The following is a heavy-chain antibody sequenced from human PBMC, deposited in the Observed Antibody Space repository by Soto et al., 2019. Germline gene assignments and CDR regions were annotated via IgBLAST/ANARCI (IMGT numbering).Heavy chain of an antibody. D-gene: IGHD3-16*02. CDR1: GGSFSGYY. Sequence: SETLSLTCAVYGGSFSGYYWSWIRQPPGKGLEWIGEINHSGSTNYNPSLKSRVTISVDTSKNQFSLKLSSVTAADTAVYYCARGPHRRMGELSSAFDIWGQGTMVTVSS. V-gene: IGHV4-34*01. CDR2: INHSGST. J-gene: IGHJ3*02. CDR3: ARGPHRRMGELSSAFDI.